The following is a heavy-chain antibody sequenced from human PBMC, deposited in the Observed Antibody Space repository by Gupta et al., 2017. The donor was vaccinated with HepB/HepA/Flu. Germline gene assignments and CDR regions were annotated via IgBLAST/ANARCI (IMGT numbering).Heavy chain of an antibody. CDR1: GGSISSSSYY. J-gene: IGHJ6*02. V-gene: IGHV4-39*01. D-gene: IGHD4-17*01. Sequence: QLQLQESGPGLVKPSETLSLTCTVSGGSISSSSYYWGWIRQPPGKGLEWIGSIYYSGSTYYNPSLKSRVTISVDTSKNQFSLKLSSVTAADTAVYYCARHPQDYGDHNYYYYGMDVWGQGTTVTVSS. CDR3: ARHPQDYGDHNYYYYGMDV. CDR2: IYYSGST.